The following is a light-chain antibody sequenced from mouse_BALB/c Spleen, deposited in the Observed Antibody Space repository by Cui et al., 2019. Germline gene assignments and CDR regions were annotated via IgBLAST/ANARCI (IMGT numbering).Light chain of an antibody. J-gene: IGKJ5*01. V-gene: IGKV6-32*01. CDR1: QGVSND. Sequence: IVMTQTPTFLLASVGGRVTITCKASQGVSNDVAWYQQKPGRSPTRLIYYASNRYTGGPDRFTGSGYGTDFSFTISTVQAEDLAVYFCQQDYSSPLTFGAGTKLELK. CDR3: QQDYSSPLT. CDR2: YAS.